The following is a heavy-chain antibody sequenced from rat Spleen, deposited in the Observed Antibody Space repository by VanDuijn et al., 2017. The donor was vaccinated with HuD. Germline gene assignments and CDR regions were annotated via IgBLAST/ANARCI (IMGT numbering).Heavy chain of an antibody. J-gene: IGHJ2*01. D-gene: IGHD2-1*01. V-gene: IGHV5-46*01. CDR2: IGSSGGSI. Sequence: EVQLVESGGGLVQPGRSMKLSCAPSGFTFRNYGMAWVRQAPTKGLEWVATIGSSGGSIFYRDSVKGRFTISRDNAKSTLYLQMNSLRSEDTATYYCTRDSDIPTYFFDYWGQGVMVTVSS. CDR1: GFTFRNYG. CDR3: TRDSDIPTYFFDY.